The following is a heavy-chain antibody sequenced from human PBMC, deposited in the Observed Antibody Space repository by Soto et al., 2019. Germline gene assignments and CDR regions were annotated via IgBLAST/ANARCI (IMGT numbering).Heavy chain of an antibody. D-gene: IGHD6-19*01. CDR3: ARGMGSGWPPNYYYGMDV. Sequence: SETLSLTCTVSGASISSDYWSWIRQPPGKGLEWIGHIYYSGSTNYNPSLKSRVTISADTSKDQFSLKLSSVTAADTAVYYCARGMGSGWPPNYYYGMDVWGQGTTVTVSS. V-gene: IGHV4-59*01. CDR2: IYYSGST. J-gene: IGHJ6*02. CDR1: GASISSDY.